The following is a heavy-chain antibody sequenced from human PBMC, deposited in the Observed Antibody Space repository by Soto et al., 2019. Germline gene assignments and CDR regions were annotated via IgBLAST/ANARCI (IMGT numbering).Heavy chain of an antibody. CDR1: GFTFRSSA. CDR3: AKPQYRTAYGSFNV. V-gene: IGHV3-23*01. Sequence: EVQLLESGGGLEQPGGSLRLSCAASGFTFRSSAMSWVRQAPGKGLEWVSGISGNGDDTNYADAVKGRFTISRDNSKNTLYLRLNSLRAEDTAIYYCAKPQYRTAYGSFNVWGQGTLVTVAS. CDR2: ISGNGDDT. J-gene: IGHJ4*02. D-gene: IGHD3-9*01.